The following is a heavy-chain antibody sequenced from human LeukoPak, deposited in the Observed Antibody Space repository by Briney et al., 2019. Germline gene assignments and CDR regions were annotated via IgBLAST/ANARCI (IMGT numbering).Heavy chain of an antibody. V-gene: IGHV3-48*01. Sequence: GGSLRLSCAASGFTFSSYSMNWVRQAPGKGLEWVSYISSSSSTIYYADSVKGRFTISRDNAKNSLYLQMNSLRAEDTAVYYCASSRSITMIGGPYGDAFDIWGQGTMVTVSS. CDR3: ASSRSITMIGGPYGDAFDI. CDR1: GFTFSSYS. CDR2: ISSSSSTI. J-gene: IGHJ3*02. D-gene: IGHD3-22*01.